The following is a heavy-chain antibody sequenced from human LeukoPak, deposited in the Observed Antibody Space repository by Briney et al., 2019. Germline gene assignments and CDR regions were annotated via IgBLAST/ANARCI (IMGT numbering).Heavy chain of an antibody. V-gene: IGHV4-30-4*01. Sequence: SETLSVTCTLPVGSIRMTNYYSSWIRQPPGKGLEWIGYIYYSGSTYYNPSLKTRFTISVDTSKNQFSLKLTFVTAADTAVYNCARKLGDWGQGTLVTVSS. CDR3: ARKLGD. CDR1: VGSIRMTNYY. J-gene: IGHJ4*02. D-gene: IGHD7-27*01. CDR2: IYYSGST.